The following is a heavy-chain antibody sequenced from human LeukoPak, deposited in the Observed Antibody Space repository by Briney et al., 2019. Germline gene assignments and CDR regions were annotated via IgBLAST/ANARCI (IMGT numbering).Heavy chain of an antibody. CDR1: GYTFNNHG. J-gene: IGHJ4*02. Sequence: ASVKVSCKASGYTFNNHGINWVRQAPGQGLEWMGWISSYNGNTHYAQNIQDRITMTTETSTSTAYLEVRSLRFDDTAVYYCARGVALGYFDWSGSWGQGTLVTVSS. D-gene: IGHD3-9*01. V-gene: IGHV1-18*01. CDR3: ARGVALGYFDWSGS. CDR2: ISSYNGNT.